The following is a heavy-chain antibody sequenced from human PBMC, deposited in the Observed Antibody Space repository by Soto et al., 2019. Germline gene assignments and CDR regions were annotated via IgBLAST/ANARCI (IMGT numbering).Heavy chain of an antibody. D-gene: IGHD6-13*01. CDR3: ARARLGAVGSGAYFDY. V-gene: IGHV3-30-3*01. CDR1: GFRFSSFA. J-gene: IGHJ4*02. Sequence: QVHLVESGGGVVQPGRSLRLSCTASGFRFSSFAMHWVRQTPGKGLVWVAVISSDGSRDYYADSVKGRFTISRDNSNNTLYLQMGSMGGDDTAVYFCARARLGAVGSGAYFDYWGQGTLVSVSS. CDR2: ISSDGSRD.